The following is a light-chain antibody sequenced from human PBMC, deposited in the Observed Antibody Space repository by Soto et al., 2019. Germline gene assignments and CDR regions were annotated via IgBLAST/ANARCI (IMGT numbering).Light chain of an antibody. Sequence: QSALTQPRSVSGSPGQSITISCTGTSSDVGGYNYVSWYRQHPGKALKLMIYDVSKRPSGVPDRFSGSKSGNTASLTISGLQAEDEADYSCCSYAGSYTHYVFGTGTKVTVL. CDR3: CSYAGSYTHYV. CDR2: DVS. CDR1: SSDVGGYNY. J-gene: IGLJ1*01. V-gene: IGLV2-11*01.